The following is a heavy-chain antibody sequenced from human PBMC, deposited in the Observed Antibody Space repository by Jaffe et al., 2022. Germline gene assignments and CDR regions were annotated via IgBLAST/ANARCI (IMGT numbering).Heavy chain of an antibody. V-gene: IGHV4-39*01. CDR3: ARHVPHPQHPHPWYFDY. J-gene: IGHJ4*02. Sequence: QLQLQESGPGLVKPSETLSLTCTVSGGSISSSSYYWGWIRQPPGKGLEWIGSIYYSGSTYYNPSLKSRVTISVDTSKNQFSLKLSSVTAADTAVYYCARHVPHPQHPHPWYFDYWGQGTLVTVSS. CDR2: IYYSGST. D-gene: IGHD6-13*01. CDR1: GGSISSSSYY.